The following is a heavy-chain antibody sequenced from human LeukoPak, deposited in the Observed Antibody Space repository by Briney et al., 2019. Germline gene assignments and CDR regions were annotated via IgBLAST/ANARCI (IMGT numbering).Heavy chain of an antibody. J-gene: IGHJ4*02. V-gene: IGHV3-23*01. CDR1: GFTFSRYA. Sequence: GGSLRLSCEASGFTFSRYAMNWVRQAPGRGLDWVSSVSGNGVNTFYTDSVKSRFTISRDTSKNTIYLQMSGLRVEDTALYYCAKASDYNHYFDSWGRGTLVTVSS. CDR3: AKASDYNHYFDS. D-gene: IGHD6-25*01. CDR2: VSGNGVNT.